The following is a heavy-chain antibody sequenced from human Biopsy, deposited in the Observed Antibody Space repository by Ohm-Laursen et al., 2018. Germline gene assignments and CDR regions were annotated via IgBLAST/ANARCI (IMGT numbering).Heavy chain of an antibody. CDR1: TGTFDSYG. CDR2: IIPILRTT. CDR3: AREAIGYQLPCDD. Sequence: VKISCKTSTGTFDSYGVTWVRQAPGQGLEWMGRIIPILRTTTYAPRFQGRVTFTADKSSSTAYLELSSLTSEDTAMFYCAREAIGYQLPCDDWGQGTLVTVSS. J-gene: IGHJ4*02. D-gene: IGHD2-15*01. V-gene: IGHV1-69*10.